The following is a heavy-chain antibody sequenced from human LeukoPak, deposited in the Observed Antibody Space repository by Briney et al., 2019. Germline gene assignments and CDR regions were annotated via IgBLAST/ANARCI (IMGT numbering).Heavy chain of an antibody. J-gene: IGHJ4*02. V-gene: IGHV4-61*02. CDR2: IYTSGST. D-gene: IGHD6-6*01. CDR3: ARDPSSSWGFDY. CDR1: GGSISSGSYY. Sequence: SETLSLTCTVSGGSISSGSYYWSWIRQPAGKGLEWIGRIYTSGSTNYNPSLKSRVTISVDTSKNQFSLKLSSVTAADTAVYYCARDPSSSWGFDYWGQGTLVTVSS.